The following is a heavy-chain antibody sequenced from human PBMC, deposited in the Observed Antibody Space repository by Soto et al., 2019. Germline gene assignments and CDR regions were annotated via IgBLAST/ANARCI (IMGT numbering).Heavy chain of an antibody. CDR2: IYYSGST. D-gene: IGHD3-10*01. J-gene: IGHJ5*02. CDR3: ARDLKHLGSNWFDP. Sequence: SETLSLTCTVSGGSISSYDWSWIRQLPGKGLEWIGYIYYSGSTNYSPSLKSRVSISVDTSKNQFSLKLSSGTAADTAVYYCARDLKHLGSNWFDPWGQGTLVTVSS. V-gene: IGHV4-59*01. CDR1: GGSISSYD.